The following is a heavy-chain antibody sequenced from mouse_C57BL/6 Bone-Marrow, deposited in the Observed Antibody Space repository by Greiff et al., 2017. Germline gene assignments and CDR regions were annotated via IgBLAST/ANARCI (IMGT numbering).Heavy chain of an antibody. CDR2: INPNNGGT. CDR1: GYTFTDHY. CDR3: ARNEIITTH. J-gene: IGHJ3*01. D-gene: IGHD1-1*01. V-gene: IGHV1-26*01. Sequence: EVQLQQSGPELVKPGASVKISCKASGYTFTDHYMNWVKQSHGKSLEWIGDINPNNGGTSYKQKFQGKATLTADKSSSTAYLELRSLTSEDAAVYYCARNEIITTHWGQGTLVTVSA.